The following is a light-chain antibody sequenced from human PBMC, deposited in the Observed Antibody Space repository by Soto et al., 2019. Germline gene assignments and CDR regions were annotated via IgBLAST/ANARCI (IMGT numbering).Light chain of an antibody. CDR2: DAS. CDR1: QSVSSY. J-gene: IGKJ4*01. V-gene: IGKV3-11*01. CDR3: PHRSNWPPGLT. Sequence: EIVLTQSPATLSLSPGERATLSCRASQSVSSYLAWYPQKPGQAPRLLIYDASNSATGIPARFSGSGSGTDFTLTIRSLAPEEFALYYCPHRSNWPPGLTFGGWTKLEIK.